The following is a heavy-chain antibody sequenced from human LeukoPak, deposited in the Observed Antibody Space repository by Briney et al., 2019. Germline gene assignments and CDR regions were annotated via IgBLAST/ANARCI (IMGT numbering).Heavy chain of an antibody. D-gene: IGHD5-24*01. CDR1: GYTFTGYY. Sequence: GASVKVSCKASGYTFTGYYMHWVRQAPGQGLEWMGWINPNSGGTNYAQKFQGRVTMTRDTSISTAYMELSRLRSDDTAVYYCALDGYNYSLDAFDIWGQGTMVTVSS. V-gene: IGHV1-2*02. J-gene: IGHJ3*02. CDR3: ALDGYNYSLDAFDI. CDR2: INPNSGGT.